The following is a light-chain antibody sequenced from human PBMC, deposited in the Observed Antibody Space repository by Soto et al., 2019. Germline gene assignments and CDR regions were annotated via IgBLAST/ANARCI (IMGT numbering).Light chain of an antibody. J-gene: IGKJ1*01. CDR3: QQYNTWPRGT. Sequence: EIVMTQSPDTLSVSPGERATLSCRASQSVSSNLAWYQQKPGQAPRLLIYGASTRATGIPARFSGIGSGTEFTLTISSLQSEDFAVYYCQQYNTWPRGTFGQGTKVEIK. CDR2: GAS. V-gene: IGKV3-15*01. CDR1: QSVSSN.